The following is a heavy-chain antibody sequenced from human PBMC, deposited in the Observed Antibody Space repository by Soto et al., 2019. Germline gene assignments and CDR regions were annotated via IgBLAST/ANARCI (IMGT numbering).Heavy chain of an antibody. Sequence: QVQLQESGPGLVKPSQTLSLTCTVSGGSISDGYYWSWIRQHPGKGLEWIGSISYSGSTSYNPSLKSRLTISVDRSKSQFSLNLSSGTAADTAVYYCARRDRIGYSYWLAPWGQGTLVTVSS. CDR2: ISYSGST. J-gene: IGHJ5*02. CDR1: GGSISDGYY. V-gene: IGHV4-31*03. CDR3: ARRDRIGYSYWLAP. D-gene: IGHD3-22*01.